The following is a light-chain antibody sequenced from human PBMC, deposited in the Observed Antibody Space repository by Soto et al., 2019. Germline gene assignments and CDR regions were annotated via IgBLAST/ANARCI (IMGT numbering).Light chain of an antibody. CDR1: SSDVGTYNY. Sequence: QSALTQPRSVSGPPGQSVSISCSGTSSDVGTYNYVSWYQQHPGKAPKVMIYEVSNRPSGVSNRFSGSKSGNTASLTISGLQAEDEADYYCSSHTSSTTWVFGGGTQLTVL. CDR3: SSHTSSTTWV. CDR2: EVS. J-gene: IGLJ3*02. V-gene: IGLV2-14*01.